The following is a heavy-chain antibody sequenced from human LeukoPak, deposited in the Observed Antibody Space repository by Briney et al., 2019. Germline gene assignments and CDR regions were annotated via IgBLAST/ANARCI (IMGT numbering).Heavy chain of an antibody. Sequence: GESLKISCRVSGYAFASYWIGWVRQMPGKGLEWMGRIDPSDSYTNYSPSFQGHVTISADKSISTAYLQWSSLKASDTAMYYCARQPIADFWSGYSENWFDPWGQGTLVTVSS. J-gene: IGHJ5*02. CDR3: ARQPIADFWSGYSENWFDP. D-gene: IGHD3-3*01. CDR1: GYAFASYW. CDR2: IDPSDSYT. V-gene: IGHV5-10-1*01.